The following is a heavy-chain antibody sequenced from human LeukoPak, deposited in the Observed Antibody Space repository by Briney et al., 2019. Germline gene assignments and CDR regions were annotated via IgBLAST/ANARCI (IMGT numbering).Heavy chain of an antibody. V-gene: IGHV3-30*02. CDR1: GFIFSGYD. CDR2: IRYDGSNK. D-gene: IGHD3-16*01. CDR3: TKGQLWASGRAFDI. Sequence: GGSLRLSCAASGFIFSGYDLHWVRQAPGKGLEWVAFIRYDGSNKYYADSVKGRFTISRDNSKNTLYLQMNSLRAEDTAVYYCTKGQLWASGRAFDIWGQGTMVTVSS. J-gene: IGHJ3*02.